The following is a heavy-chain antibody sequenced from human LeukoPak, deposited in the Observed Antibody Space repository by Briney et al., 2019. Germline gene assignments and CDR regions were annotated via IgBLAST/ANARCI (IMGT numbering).Heavy chain of an antibody. Sequence: SETLSLTCTVSGGSISSSYYFWGWIRQPPGKGLEWIGSIYYSGNTYYNPSLKSRVTIFVDTSKSQLSLKLTSVTAADTAVYYCARGVSGLWFGEVNRYYYYGMDVWGQGTTVTVSS. D-gene: IGHD3-10*01. CDR3: ARGVSGLWFGEVNRYYYYGMDV. CDR2: IYYSGNT. V-gene: IGHV4-39*01. J-gene: IGHJ6*02. CDR1: GGSISSSYYF.